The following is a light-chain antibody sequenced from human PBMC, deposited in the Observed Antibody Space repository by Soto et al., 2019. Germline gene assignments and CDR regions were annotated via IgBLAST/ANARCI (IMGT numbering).Light chain of an antibody. V-gene: IGKV1-39*01. J-gene: IGKJ5*01. CDR2: AAS. CDR1: QSISRY. Sequence: DSQMTQCPPSLSASVGDRVTITCRASQSISRYLNWYQQKPGQAPKLLIYAASSLQSGVPSRCSGTGCGTDFPLTISSLQPEVFETYYCHHPGSFGRGTRLEI. CDR3: HHPGS.